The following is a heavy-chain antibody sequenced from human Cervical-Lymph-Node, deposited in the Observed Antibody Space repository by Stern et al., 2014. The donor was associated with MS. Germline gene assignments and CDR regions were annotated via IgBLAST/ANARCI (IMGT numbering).Heavy chain of an antibody. V-gene: IGHV1-69*09. CDR2: IIPILGLA. CDR3: ARGVVSNRAAATLHNLFDP. CDR1: GGTFSSSYA. J-gene: IGHJ5*02. D-gene: IGHD2-15*01. Sequence: QVQLVESGAEVKKPGSSMNVSCKTSGGTFSSSYAITWMRQAPGQGLEWMGRIIPILGLANYAQKFQGRVIITADKSTSTTYMELSSRRSEDTAVYYCARGVVSNRAAATLHNLFDPWGQGTLVTVSS.